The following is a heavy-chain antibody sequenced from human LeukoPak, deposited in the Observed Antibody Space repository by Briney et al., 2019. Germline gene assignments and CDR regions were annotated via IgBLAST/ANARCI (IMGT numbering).Heavy chain of an antibody. D-gene: IGHD1-26*01. CDR1: GFTFSSYA. CDR3: AKEIKWELLSYFDY. CDR2: ISGSGGIT. Sequence: GGSLRLSCAASGFTFSSYAMSWVRQAPGKGLEWVSAISGSGGITYYADSVNGRFTISRDNSKNSMYLQMNSLRAEGTAVYYCAKEIKWELLSYFDYWGQGTLVTVSS. V-gene: IGHV3-23*01. J-gene: IGHJ4*02.